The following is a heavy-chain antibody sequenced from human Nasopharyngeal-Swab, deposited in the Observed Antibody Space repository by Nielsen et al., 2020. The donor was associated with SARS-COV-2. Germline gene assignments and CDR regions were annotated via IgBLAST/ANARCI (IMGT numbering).Heavy chain of an antibody. J-gene: IGHJ5*02. V-gene: IGHV4-4*02. CDR3: ARGATILYSRQNKYNWFDP. D-gene: IGHD6-13*01. Sequence: SETLSLTCAVSGGSISSSNWWSWVRQPPGKGLEWIGEIYHSGSTNYNPSLKSRVTISVDKSKNQFSLKLSSVTAADTAVYYCARGATILYSRQNKYNWFDPWGQGTLVTVSS. CDR1: GGSISSSNW. CDR2: IYHSGST.